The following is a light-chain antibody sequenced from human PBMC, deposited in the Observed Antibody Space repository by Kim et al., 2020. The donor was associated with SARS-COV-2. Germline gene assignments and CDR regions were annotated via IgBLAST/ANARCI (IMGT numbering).Light chain of an antibody. CDR3: QQNYSSPHT. CDR1: QSFTTY. J-gene: IGKJ1*01. V-gene: IGKV1-39*01. CDR2: AAS. Sequence: ASVGDRVTITCRASQSFTTYLNWYQQIPGKAPKLLIYAASSLLSGVPSRFSGGGSGTDFTLTISSLQPEDFATYYCQQNYSSPHTFGQGTKVDIK.